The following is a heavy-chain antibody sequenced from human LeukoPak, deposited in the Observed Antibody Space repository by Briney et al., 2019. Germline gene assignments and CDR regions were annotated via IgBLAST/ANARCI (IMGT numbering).Heavy chain of an antibody. CDR3: AKDLGWELPAEAY. CDR2: IYGSGVSI. CDR1: GFTFKNYV. D-gene: IGHD1-26*01. Sequence: GGSLRLSCVASGFTFKNYVMNWVRQAPGKGPEWLATIYGSGVSISYADSAKGRFTISRDNSNNTLYLQMNSLRAEDTAMYYCAKDLGWELPAEAYWGQGILVTVSS. J-gene: IGHJ4*02. V-gene: IGHV3-23*01.